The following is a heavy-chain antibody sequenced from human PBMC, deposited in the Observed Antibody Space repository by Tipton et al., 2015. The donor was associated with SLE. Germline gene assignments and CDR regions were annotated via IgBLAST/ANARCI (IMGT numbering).Heavy chain of an antibody. V-gene: IGHV5-51*03. CDR1: GYSFTSYW. CDR2: IYPGDSDT. CDR3: ARPAYDVWSGYHYWYFDL. D-gene: IGHD3-3*01. J-gene: IGHJ2*01. Sequence: VQLVQSGAEVKKPGESLKISCKGSGYSFTSYWIGWVRQMPGKGLEWMGIIYPGDSDTRYSPSFQGQVTISADKSISTAYLQWSSLKASDTAMYYCARPAYDVWSGYHYWYFDLWGRGTLVTVSS.